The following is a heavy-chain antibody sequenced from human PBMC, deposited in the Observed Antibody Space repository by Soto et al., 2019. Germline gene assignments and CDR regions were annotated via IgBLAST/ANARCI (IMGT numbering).Heavy chain of an antibody. V-gene: IGHV1-58*01. CDR1: GSTFTTSS. J-gene: IGHJ4*02. D-gene: IGHD3-10*01. CDR2: IVVGSGNT. CDR3: AAFLQGVGH. Sequence: GASVKVSCKASGSTFTTSSVQWVRQTRGQRLEWIGWIVVGSGNTHYAQKFQGRVTITRDMSTETAYMELSSLTSEDTAVYFCAAFLQGVGHWGQGTLVRVSS.